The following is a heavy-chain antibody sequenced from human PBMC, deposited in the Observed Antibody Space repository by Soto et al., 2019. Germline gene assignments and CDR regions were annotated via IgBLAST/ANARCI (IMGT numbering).Heavy chain of an antibody. V-gene: IGHV4-61*01. J-gene: IGHJ4*02. CDR1: GGSFKSGSYS. CDR3: ARYFAYFDS. Sequence: QVQLQESGPGLVKPSETLSLTCPVSGGSFKSGSYSWSWIRQPPGKGLEWIGYVYHTGRTSYNPSLKSRVSISMDTSKNQFSLNLDSVTAADTAVYFCARYFAYFDSWGQGTLVTVSS. CDR2: VYHTGRT. D-gene: IGHD3-9*01.